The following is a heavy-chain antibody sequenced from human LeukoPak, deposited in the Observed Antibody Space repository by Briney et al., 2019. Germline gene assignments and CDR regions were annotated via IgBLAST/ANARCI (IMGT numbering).Heavy chain of an antibody. J-gene: IGHJ4*02. D-gene: IGHD6-13*01. CDR2: ISSSSTI. CDR3: ARRGPAAGTDY. Sequence: PGGSLRLSCAAPGFTFSSYSMNWVRQAPGKGLEWVSYISSSSTIYYADSVKGRFTISRDNAKNSLYLQMNSLRAEDTAVYYCARRGPAAGTDYWGQGTLVTVSS. CDR1: GFTFSSYS. V-gene: IGHV3-48*01.